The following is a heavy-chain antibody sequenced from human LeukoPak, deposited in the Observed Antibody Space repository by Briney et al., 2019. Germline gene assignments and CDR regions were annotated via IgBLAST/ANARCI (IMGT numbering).Heavy chain of an antibody. CDR1: GYSFTSYW. J-gene: IGHJ5*02. D-gene: IGHD2-15*01. Sequence: GESLKISCKGSGYSFTSYWIGWVRPMPGKGMEWMGIIYPGDSDTRYSPSFQGQVTISADKSISTAYLQWSSLKASDTAMYYCARVVVVAATVNWFDPWGQGTRVIVSS. CDR2: IYPGDSDT. CDR3: ARVVVVAATVNWFDP. V-gene: IGHV5-51*01.